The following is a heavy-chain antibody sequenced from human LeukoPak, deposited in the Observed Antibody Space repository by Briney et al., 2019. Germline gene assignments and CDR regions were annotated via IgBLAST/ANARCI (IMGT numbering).Heavy chain of an antibody. CDR2: INHSGST. Sequence: PSETLSLTCAVYGGSFSGYYWSWIRQPPGKGLEWIGEINHSGSTNYNPSLKSRVTISVDTSKNQFSLKLSSVTAADTAVYYCARHFSGGSSALGGYWGQGTLVTVSS. V-gene: IGHV4-34*01. D-gene: IGHD2-15*01. CDR1: GGSFSGYY. J-gene: IGHJ4*02. CDR3: ARHFSGGSSALGGY.